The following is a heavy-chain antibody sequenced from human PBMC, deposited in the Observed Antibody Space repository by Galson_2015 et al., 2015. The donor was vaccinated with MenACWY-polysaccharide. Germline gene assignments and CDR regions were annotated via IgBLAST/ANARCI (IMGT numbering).Heavy chain of an antibody. Sequence: SLRLSCAASGFSFNTYWMHWVRHAPGKGLVWVSRINADGSATGYADSVRGRFTISRDNAKNTLYLEMNSLRAEDPAVYYCTKAGAKYCSGSSCYFNWFDPWGQGTLVTVSS. CDR2: INADGSAT. CDR3: TKAGAKYCSGSSCYFNWFDP. CDR1: GFSFNTYW. V-gene: IGHV3-74*01. J-gene: IGHJ5*02. D-gene: IGHD2-15*01.